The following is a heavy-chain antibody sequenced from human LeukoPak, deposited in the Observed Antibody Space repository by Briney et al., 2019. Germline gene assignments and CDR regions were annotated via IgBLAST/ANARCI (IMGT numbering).Heavy chain of an antibody. CDR2: ISGSGGST. D-gene: IGHD3-22*01. J-gene: IGHJ4*02. CDR3: AREPYYDSSGYCLDY. V-gene: IGHV3-23*01. CDR1: GFTFSSYA. Sequence: GGSLRLSCAASGFTFSSYAMSWVRQVPGKGLEWVSAISGSGGSTYYADSVKGRFTISRDNAKNSLYLQMNSLRAEDTAVYYCAREPYYDSSGYCLDYWGQGTLVTVSS.